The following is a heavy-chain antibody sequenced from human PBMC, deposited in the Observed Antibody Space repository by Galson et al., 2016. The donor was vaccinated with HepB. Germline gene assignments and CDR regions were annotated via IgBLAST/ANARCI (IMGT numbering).Heavy chain of an antibody. Sequence: SLRLSCAASGFTFSSYAMGWVRQGPGKGLEWVSVVRGTGSTTYYADSVKGRFTISRDNSKNTLYLQMNSLRVEDTAVYYCAKSSRGHCVGGSCQWFYFDSWGHGTLVTVSS. CDR2: VRGTGSTT. J-gene: IGHJ4*01. CDR1: GFTFSSYA. CDR3: AKSSRGHCVGGSCQWFYFDS. D-gene: IGHD2-15*01. V-gene: IGHV3-23*01.